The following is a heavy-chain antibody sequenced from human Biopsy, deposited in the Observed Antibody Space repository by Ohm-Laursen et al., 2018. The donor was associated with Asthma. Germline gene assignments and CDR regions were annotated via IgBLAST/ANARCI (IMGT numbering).Heavy chain of an antibody. J-gene: IGHJ6*02. V-gene: IGHV4-39*01. CDR3: ARRITIFGVVQKDHGMDA. CDR1: GGSMTPTSHY. Sequence: SDTLSLTCTVSGGSMTPTSHYWDWIRQAPGKGLEWIGYISYGGKTSYSPSLKNRVTISRDTSKNQFSLRLTSVTAADTAVYFCARRITIFGVVQKDHGMDAWGQGTTVTVSS. CDR2: ISYGGKT. D-gene: IGHD3-3*01.